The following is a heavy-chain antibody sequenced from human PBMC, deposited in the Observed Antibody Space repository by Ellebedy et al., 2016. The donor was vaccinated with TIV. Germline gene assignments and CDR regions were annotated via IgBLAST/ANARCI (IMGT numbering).Heavy chain of an antibody. CDR1: GGTFSSYA. CDR2: IIPIFGTA. J-gene: IGHJ3*02. CDR3: AKARDGYNGDAFDI. D-gene: IGHD5-24*01. Sequence: SVKVSXKASGGTFSSYAISWVRQAPGQGLEWMGGIIPIFGTANYAQKFQGRVTITADESTSTAYMELSSLRAEDTAVYYCAKARDGYNGDAFDIWGQGTMVTVSS. V-gene: IGHV1-69*13.